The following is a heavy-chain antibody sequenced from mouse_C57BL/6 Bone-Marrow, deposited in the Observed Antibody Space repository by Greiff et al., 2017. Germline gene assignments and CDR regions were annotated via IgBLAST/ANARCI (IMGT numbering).Heavy chain of an antibody. V-gene: IGHV5-6*02. Sequence: EVKLMESGGDLVKPGGSLKLSCAASGFTFSSYGMSWVRQTPDKRLEWVATISSGGSYTYYPDSVKGRFTISRDNAKNTLYLQMSSLTSEDTALYYCARRGYYYAMDYWGQGTSVTVSA. CDR2: ISSGGSYT. CDR1: GFTFSSYG. J-gene: IGHJ4*01. CDR3: ARRGYYYAMDY.